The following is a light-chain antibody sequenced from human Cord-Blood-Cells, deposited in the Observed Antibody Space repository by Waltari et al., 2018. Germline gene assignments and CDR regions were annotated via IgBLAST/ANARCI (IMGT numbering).Light chain of an antibody. CDR1: SSDVGGYNY. J-gene: IGLJ1*01. CDR2: DVS. Sequence: QSALTPPASVSGSPVQSVTISCTGTSSDVGGYNYGSWYQQHTGKAPKLMIYDVSNRPSGVSNRFSGSKSGNTASLTISGLQAEDEADYYCSSYTSSSTYVFGTGTKVTVL. CDR3: SSYTSSSTYV. V-gene: IGLV2-14*03.